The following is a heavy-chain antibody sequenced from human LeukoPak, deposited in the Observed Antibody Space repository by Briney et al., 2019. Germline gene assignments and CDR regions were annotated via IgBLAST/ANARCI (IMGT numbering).Heavy chain of an antibody. J-gene: IGHJ4*02. CDR3: ARDHYYYDSSGYDY. Sequence: SVKVSCKASGGTFSSYAISWVRQAPGQGLEWMGRIIPIFGTANYAQKFQGRVTITTDESTSTAYTELSSLRSEDTAVYYCARDHYYYDSSGYDYWGQGTLVTVSS. CDR1: GGTFSSYA. CDR2: IIPIFGTA. V-gene: IGHV1-69*05. D-gene: IGHD3-22*01.